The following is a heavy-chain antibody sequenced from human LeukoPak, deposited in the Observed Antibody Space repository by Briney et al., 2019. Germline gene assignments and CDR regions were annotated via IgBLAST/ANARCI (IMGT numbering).Heavy chain of an antibody. CDR1: GGSISSGSYY. CDR2: IYTSGST. CDR3: AREGKLYSSGWYGGCFDY. J-gene: IGHJ4*02. D-gene: IGHD6-19*01. V-gene: IGHV4-61*02. Sequence: SETLSLTCTVSGGSISSGSYYWSWIRQPAGKGLEWIGRIYTSGSTNYNPSLKSRVTISVDTSKNQFSLKLSSVTAADTAVYYCAREGKLYSSGWYGGCFDYWGQGTLVTVSS.